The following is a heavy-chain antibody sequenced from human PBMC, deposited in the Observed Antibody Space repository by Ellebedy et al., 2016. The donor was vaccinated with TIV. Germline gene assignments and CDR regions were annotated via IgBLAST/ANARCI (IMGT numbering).Heavy chain of an antibody. D-gene: IGHD3-22*01. CDR2: ISNTGSRT. Sequence: PGGSLRLSCAASGFTFSSYAMSWVRQAPGKGLEWVSTISNTGSRTYYADSVEGRFITSRDNSKKTLYLQMNSLRAEDTAVYYCAKGRGGGSDSSAPRYYFDYWGLGTLVTVSS. V-gene: IGHV3-23*01. J-gene: IGHJ4*02. CDR1: GFTFSSYA. CDR3: AKGRGGGSDSSAPRYYFDY.